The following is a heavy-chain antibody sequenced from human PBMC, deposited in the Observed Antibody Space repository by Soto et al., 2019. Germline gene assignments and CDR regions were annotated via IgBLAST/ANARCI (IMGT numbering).Heavy chain of an antibody. CDR3: ARLWGGELRDDAFDI. Sequence: ASVKVSCKASGGTFSSYAISWVRQAPGQGLEWMEGIIPIFVTENYAQKLKGRVTITANKSTTTPNMELSSLRSEDTAVYYCARLWGGELRDDAFDIWGQGTMVTVSS. CDR2: IIPIFVTE. CDR1: GGTFSSYA. D-gene: IGHD1-26*01. J-gene: IGHJ3*02. V-gene: IGHV1-69*06.